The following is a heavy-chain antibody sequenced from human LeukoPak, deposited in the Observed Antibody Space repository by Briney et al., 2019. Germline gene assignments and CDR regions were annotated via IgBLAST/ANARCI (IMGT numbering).Heavy chain of an antibody. CDR2: TSHSGST. V-gene: IGHV4-59*01. J-gene: IGHJ3*02. CDR3: TRGYYDARGDSNPFDI. CDR1: GGSISSSY. Sequence: SETLSLTCTVSGGSISSSYWSWIRQPPGRGLEWIGYTSHSGSTNYKPSLKSRVSISVDTSKNQFSLKLTSVTAADTAMYYCTRGYYDARGDSNPFDIWGQGTMVTVSS. D-gene: IGHD3-22*01.